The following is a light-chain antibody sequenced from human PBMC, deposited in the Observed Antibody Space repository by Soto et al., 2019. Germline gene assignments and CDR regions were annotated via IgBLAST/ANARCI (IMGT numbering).Light chain of an antibody. CDR1: QRINNW. V-gene: IGKV1-5*03. Sequence: DIQMTQSPSTLSASVGDRVTIICRASQRINNWLAWYQQKPGKAPKLLIYQASSLESGVPSRFSGSGSRKEFTLTISSLQPDDFATYYCQQYNSYPYTFGQGTKLEIK. J-gene: IGKJ2*01. CDR3: QQYNSYPYT. CDR2: QAS.